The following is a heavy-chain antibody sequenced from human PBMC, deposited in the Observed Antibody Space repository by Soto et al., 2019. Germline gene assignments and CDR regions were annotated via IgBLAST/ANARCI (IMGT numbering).Heavy chain of an antibody. CDR3: AKDLIYGYNSGRPFDS. D-gene: IGHD6-19*01. J-gene: IGHJ4*02. Sequence: EVQLLESGGGLVQPGGSLRLSCAASGFTFSSFAMSWVRQAPGKGLEWVSAIGSRGDSTYYADSVKGRFTISRDKSKNTLYLQMNSLRAEDTAVYYCAKDLIYGYNSGRPFDSWGQGPLVTVSS. V-gene: IGHV3-23*01. CDR2: IGSRGDST. CDR1: GFTFSSFA.